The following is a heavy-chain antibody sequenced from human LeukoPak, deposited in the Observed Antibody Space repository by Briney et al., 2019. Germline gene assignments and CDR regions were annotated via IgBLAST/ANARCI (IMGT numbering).Heavy chain of an antibody. J-gene: IGHJ3*02. CDR2: IYTSGST. Sequence: SETLSVTCTVSGGSISSYYWSWIRQPAGKGLEWIGRIYTSGSTNYNPSLKSRVTTSVDTSKNQFSLKLSSVTAADTAVYYCAREPNNCGGDCYGAAFDIWGQGTMVTVSS. V-gene: IGHV4-4*07. CDR1: GGSISSYY. CDR3: AREPNNCGGDCYGAAFDI. D-gene: IGHD2-21*02.